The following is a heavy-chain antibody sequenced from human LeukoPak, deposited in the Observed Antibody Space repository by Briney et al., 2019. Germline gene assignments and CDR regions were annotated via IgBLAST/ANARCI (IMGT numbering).Heavy chain of an antibody. CDR3: ARGRITGTTRHWFDP. D-gene: IGHD1-7*01. Sequence: GVSVRVSCKASGYTFTTYSLHWVRQAPGQGLQWMGVINPSDASTNYAQKFQGRVTMTRDTSTSTVYMDVSSLRSEDTAVYYCARGRITGTTRHWFDPWGQGTLVTVSS. CDR1: GYTFTTYS. CDR2: INPSDAST. J-gene: IGHJ5*02. V-gene: IGHV1-46*01.